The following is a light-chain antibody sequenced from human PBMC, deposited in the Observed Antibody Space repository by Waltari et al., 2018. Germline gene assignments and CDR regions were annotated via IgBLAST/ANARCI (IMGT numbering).Light chain of an antibody. CDR1: QSVYSNY. V-gene: IGKV3-20*01. CDR2: GAS. CDR3: QQYGTSSS. J-gene: IGKJ5*01. Sequence: EIVLTQSPGTLSLSPGESAPLSCRASQSVYSNYLVSYQQKPGQAPRLLLYGASNRAAGIPDRFTGSGSGTDFTLTISRLEPEDFAVYYCQQYGTSSSFGQGTRLEIK.